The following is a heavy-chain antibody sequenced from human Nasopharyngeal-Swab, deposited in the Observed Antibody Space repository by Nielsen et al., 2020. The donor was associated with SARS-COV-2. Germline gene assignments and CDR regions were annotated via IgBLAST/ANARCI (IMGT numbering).Heavy chain of an antibody. CDR2: IYYSGST. J-gene: IGHJ6*02. D-gene: IGHD5-24*01. V-gene: IGHV4-61*01. CDR1: GGSVSSGSYY. Sequence: SETLSLTCTVSGGSVSSGSYYWSWIRQPPGKGLEWIGNIYYSGSTNYNPSVKSRVTISVDTFKNQFSLKLSSVTAADTAVYYCARVCWDGYYYYFGLDVWVQGTTVTVSS. CDR3: ARVCWDGYYYYFGLDV.